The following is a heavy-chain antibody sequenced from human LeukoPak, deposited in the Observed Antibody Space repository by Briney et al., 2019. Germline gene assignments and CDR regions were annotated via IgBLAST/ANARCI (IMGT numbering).Heavy chain of an antibody. J-gene: IGHJ5*02. CDR1: GFTFSSYS. V-gene: IGHV3-21*01. Sequence: GGSLRLSCAASGFTFSSYSMNWVRQAPGKGLEWVSSISSSSSYIYYADSVKGRFTISRDNAKNSLYLQMNSLRAEDTAVYYCARAGSGIFGVVIINWFDPWGQGTLVTVSS. CDR3: ARAGSGIFGVVIINWFDP. D-gene: IGHD3-3*01. CDR2: ISSSSSYI.